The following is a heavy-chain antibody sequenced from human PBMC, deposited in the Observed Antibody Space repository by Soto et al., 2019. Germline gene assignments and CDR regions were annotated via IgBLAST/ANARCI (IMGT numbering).Heavy chain of an antibody. V-gene: IGHV6-1*01. CDR3: ARGEAYYYGSGSYQDQERFDP. CDR2: TYYRSKWYN. Sequence: SQTLSLTCAISGDSVSSNSAAWNWIRQSPSRGLEWLGRTYYRSKWYNDYAVSVKSRITINPDTSKNQFSLQLNSVTPEDTAVYYCARGEAYYYGSGSYQDQERFDPWGQGTLVTVSS. CDR1: GDSVSSNSAA. D-gene: IGHD3-10*01. J-gene: IGHJ5*02.